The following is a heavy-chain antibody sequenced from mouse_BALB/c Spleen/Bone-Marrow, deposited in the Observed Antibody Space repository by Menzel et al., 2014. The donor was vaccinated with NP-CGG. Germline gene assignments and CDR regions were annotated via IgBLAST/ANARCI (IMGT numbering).Heavy chain of an antibody. J-gene: IGHJ1*01. CDR2: INTGGSYT. CDR3: ARRVLDYWYFDV. CDR1: GFTFSSYD. Sequence: EVKLMESGGGLVKPGGSLKLSCAASGFTFSSYDMSWVRQTPEKRLEWVAIINTGGSYTYYSDSVKGRFTISRDNAKNTLYLQMISLGAEETAMYDCARRVLDYWYFDVWGDGTPVTVSS. V-gene: IGHV5-9-3*01.